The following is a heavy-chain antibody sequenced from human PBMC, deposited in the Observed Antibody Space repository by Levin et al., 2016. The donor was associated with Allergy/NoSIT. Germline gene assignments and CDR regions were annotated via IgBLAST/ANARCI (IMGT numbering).Heavy chain of an antibody. J-gene: IGHJ4*02. CDR3: ARDSYYYGSGSYWPFDY. V-gene: IGHV4-59*01. CDR2: IYYSGST. Sequence: WIRQPPGKGLEWIGYIYYSGSTNYNPSLKSRVTISVDTSKNQFSLKLSSVTAADTAVYYCARDSYYYGSGSYWPFDYWGQGTLVTVSS. D-gene: IGHD3-10*01.